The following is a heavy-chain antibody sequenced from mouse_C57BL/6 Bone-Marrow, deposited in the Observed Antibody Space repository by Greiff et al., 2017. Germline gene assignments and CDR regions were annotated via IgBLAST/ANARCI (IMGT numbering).Heavy chain of an antibody. CDR1: GYTFTDYY. CDR3: AREGAYDGYYSYYFDY. D-gene: IGHD2-3*01. CDR2: FYPGSGNT. V-gene: IGHV1-76*01. Sequence: QVQLQQSGAELVRPGASVKLSCKASGYTFTDYYINWVKQRPGQGLEWIARFYPGSGNTYYNEKFKGKATLTAEKSSSTAYMQLSSLTSEDSAVYFCAREGAYDGYYSYYFDYWGQGTTLTVSS. J-gene: IGHJ2*01.